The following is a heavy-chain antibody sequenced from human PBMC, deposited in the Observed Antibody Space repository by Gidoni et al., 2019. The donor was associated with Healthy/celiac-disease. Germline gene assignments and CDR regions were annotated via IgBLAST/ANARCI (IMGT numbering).Heavy chain of an antibody. CDR2: ISGSGGST. Sequence: EVQLEASGGGLVQPGGSLRHACAASGFTFSSYAIGWVRQAPGKGLEWVSAISGSGGSTYYADSVKGRFTISRDNSKNTLYLQMNSLRAEDTAVYYCAKDLPPYYEGGPFDYWGQGTLVTVSS. CDR3: AKDLPPYYEGGPFDY. CDR1: GFTFSSYA. V-gene: IGHV3-23*04. J-gene: IGHJ4*02. D-gene: IGHD1-26*01.